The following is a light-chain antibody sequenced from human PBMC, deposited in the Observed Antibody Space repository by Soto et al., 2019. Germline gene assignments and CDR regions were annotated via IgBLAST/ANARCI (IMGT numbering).Light chain of an antibody. J-gene: IGLJ1*01. CDR3: SSYTSSNSYV. Sequence: QSVLTQPASGSESHGESSSITCTETSSDVGAYNYVSWYQQHPGKGPNLMIYDVSNRPSGVSDRFSGSKSGNTASLTISGLQAEDEAEYYCSSYTSSNSYVFGTGTKVTVL. CDR2: DVS. CDR1: SSDVGAYNY. V-gene: IGLV2-14*01.